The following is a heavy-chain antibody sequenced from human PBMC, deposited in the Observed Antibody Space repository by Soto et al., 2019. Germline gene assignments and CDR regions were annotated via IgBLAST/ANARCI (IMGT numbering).Heavy chain of an antibody. CDR2: IYYSGST. Sequence: QLQLQESGPGLVKPSETLSLTCTVSGGSISSSSYYWGWIRQPPGKGLEWIGSIYYSGSTYYNPSLKSRVTISVDTSKNQFSLKLSSVTAADTAVYYCASVPEGYYGMDVWGQGTTVTVSS. CDR3: ASVPEGYYGMDV. CDR1: GGSISSSSYY. J-gene: IGHJ6*02. V-gene: IGHV4-39*01.